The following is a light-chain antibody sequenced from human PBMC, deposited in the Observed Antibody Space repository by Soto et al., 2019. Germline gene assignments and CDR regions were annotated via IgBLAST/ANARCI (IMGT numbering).Light chain of an antibody. J-gene: IGKJ2*01. CDR3: QQQGI. CDR2: AAS. Sequence: EIVLTQSPGTLSMSPGERATLSCRASQSLSSSYVVWYQQKLGQAPRLLIFAASRRAPGIPDRFSGSGSASEYILTISRLEPEDFAVYYCQQQGIFDQGTKLEI. CDR1: QSLSSSY. V-gene: IGKV3-20*01.